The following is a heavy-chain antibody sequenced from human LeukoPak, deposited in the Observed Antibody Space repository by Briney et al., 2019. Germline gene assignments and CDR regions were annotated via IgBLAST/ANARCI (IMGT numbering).Heavy chain of an antibody. V-gene: IGHV4-30-4*08. CDR3: ARRGYNNDAFDI. D-gene: IGHD5-18*01. Sequence: SETLSLTCTVSGGSISSSSYYWSWIRQPPGKGLEWIGYIFYSGSTYYNPSLKSRVNISVDTSKNQFSLKLSSVTAADTAVYYCARRGYNNDAFDIWGQGTMVTVSS. CDR1: GGSISSSSYY. CDR2: IFYSGST. J-gene: IGHJ3*02.